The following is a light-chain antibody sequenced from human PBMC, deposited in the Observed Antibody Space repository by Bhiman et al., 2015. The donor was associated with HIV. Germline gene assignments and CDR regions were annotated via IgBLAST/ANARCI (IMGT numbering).Light chain of an antibody. V-gene: IGLV1-40*01. CDR2: GNS. CDR3: SSYAGSTKGYV. CDR1: SSNIGAGYD. J-gene: IGLJ1*01. Sequence: QSVLTQPPSVSGAPGQRVTISCTGSSSNIGAGYDVHWYQQLPGTAPKLLIYGNSNRPSGVPDRFSGSKSGNTASLTVSGLQAEDEADYYCSSYAGSTKGYVFGTGTKVTVL.